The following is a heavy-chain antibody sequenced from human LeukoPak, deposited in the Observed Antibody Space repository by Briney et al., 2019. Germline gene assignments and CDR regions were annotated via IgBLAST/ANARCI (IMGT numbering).Heavy chain of an antibody. V-gene: IGHV3-23*01. CDR1: GCTFSSYA. J-gene: IGHJ4*02. CDR2: IIGSGGNT. CDR3: AKDAPVNIVVVPAANS. D-gene: IGHD2-2*01. Sequence: SGGSLRLSCAASGCTFSSYAMSWVRQAPGTGLEWVSAIIGSGGNTYYADSVKGRFTISRDNSKNTLYLQMNSLRAEDTAVYYRAKDAPVNIVVVPAANSWGQGTLVTVSS.